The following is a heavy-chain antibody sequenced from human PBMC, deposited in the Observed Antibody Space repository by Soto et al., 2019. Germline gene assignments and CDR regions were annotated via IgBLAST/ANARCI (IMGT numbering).Heavy chain of an antibody. D-gene: IGHD3-10*01. J-gene: IGHJ4*02. CDR3: AGGTMVRGGLKF. CDR2: IYHSGST. CDR1: GGSISSSNW. V-gene: IGHV4-4*02. Sequence: QVQLQESGPGLVKPSGTLSLTCAVSGGSISSSNWWSWVRQPPGKGLEWIGEIYHSGSTNYNPSLTSRINISVEKSKNPFSLELSSGTAADTAVDYLAGGTMVRGGLKFWGQGTLVTVSS.